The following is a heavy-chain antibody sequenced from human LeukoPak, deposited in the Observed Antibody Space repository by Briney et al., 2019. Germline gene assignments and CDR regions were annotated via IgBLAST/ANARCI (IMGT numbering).Heavy chain of an antibody. Sequence: PSETLSLTCAVSGYSISSGYYWGWIRQPPGKGLEWIGSIYHSGSTYYNPSLKSRVTISVDTSKNQFSLKLSSVTAADTAVYYFGSLDYDFWSGYSGRFDPWGQGTLVTVSS. CDR1: GYSISSGYY. CDR2: IYHSGST. J-gene: IGHJ5*01. V-gene: IGHV4-38-2*01. D-gene: IGHD3-3*01. CDR3: GSLDYDFWSGYSGRFDP.